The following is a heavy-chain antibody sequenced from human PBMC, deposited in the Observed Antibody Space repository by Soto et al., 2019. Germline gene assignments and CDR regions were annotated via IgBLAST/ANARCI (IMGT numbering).Heavy chain of an antibody. CDR1: GGTFSSYT. CDR3: ARETGRYFDWLLYYFDY. D-gene: IGHD3-9*01. CDR2: IIPILGIA. J-gene: IGHJ4*02. V-gene: IGHV1-69*08. Sequence: QVQLVQSGAEVKKPGSSVKVSCKASGGTFSSYTISWVRQAHGQGLEWMGRIIPILGIANYAQKFQGRVTITADKYTSTAYMELSSLRSEDTAVYYCARETGRYFDWLLYYFDYWGQGTLVTVSS.